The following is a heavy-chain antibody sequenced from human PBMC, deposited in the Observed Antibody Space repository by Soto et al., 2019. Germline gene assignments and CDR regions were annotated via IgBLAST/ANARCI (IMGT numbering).Heavy chain of an antibody. V-gene: IGHV1-18*01. CDR1: GYTFTSYG. Sequence: ASVKVSCKASGYTFTSYGISWVRQAPGQGLEWMGWIGAYNGNTNYAQKLQGRVTMTTDTSTSTAYMELRSLRSDDTAVYYFAREGDIVVVPAAPDYWGQGTLVTVSS. D-gene: IGHD2-2*01. CDR2: IGAYNGNT. CDR3: AREGDIVVVPAAPDY. J-gene: IGHJ4*02.